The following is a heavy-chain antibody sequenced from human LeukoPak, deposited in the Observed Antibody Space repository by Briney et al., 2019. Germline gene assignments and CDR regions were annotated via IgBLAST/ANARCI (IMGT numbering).Heavy chain of an antibody. V-gene: IGHV4-38-2*02. J-gene: IGHJ6*03. CDR3: ARTGGRVAAPKPHYYYYMDV. CDR1: GYSISSGYY. D-gene: IGHD6-25*01. Sequence: SETLSLTCTVSGYSISSGYYWGWIRQPPGKGLEWIGSIYHSGSTYYNPSLKSRVTISVDTSKNQFSLKLSSVTAADTAVYYCARTGGRVAAPKPHYYYYMDVWGKGTTVTVSS. CDR2: IYHSGST.